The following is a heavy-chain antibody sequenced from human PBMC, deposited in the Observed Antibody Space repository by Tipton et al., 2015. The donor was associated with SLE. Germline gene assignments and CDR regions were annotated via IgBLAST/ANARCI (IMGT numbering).Heavy chain of an antibody. Sequence: TLSLTCTVSGGSISSYYWSWIRQPPGKGLEWIGYIYYSGSTNYNPSLKSRVTISANTSKNQFSLKLSSVTAADTAMYYCASTKLLWFGEVSDYWGQGTLVTVSS. CDR1: GGSISSYY. D-gene: IGHD3-10*01. J-gene: IGHJ4*02. CDR3: ASTKLLWFGEVSDY. V-gene: IGHV4-59*12. CDR2: IYYSGST.